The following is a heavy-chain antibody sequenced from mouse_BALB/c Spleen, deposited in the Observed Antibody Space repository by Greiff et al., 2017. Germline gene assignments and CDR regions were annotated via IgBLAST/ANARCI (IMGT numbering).Heavy chain of an antibody. V-gene: IGHV14-3*02. CDR2: IDPANGNT. CDR1: GFNIKDTY. D-gene: IGHD1-1*01. J-gene: IGHJ4*01. Sequence: VQLQQSGAELVKPGASVKLSCTASGFNIKDTYMHWVKQRPEQGLEWIGRIDPANGNTKYDPKFQGKATITADTSSNTAYLQLSSLTSEDTAVYYCAKEPLYYYGSSYAMDYWGQGTSVTVSS. CDR3: AKEPLYYYGSSYAMDY.